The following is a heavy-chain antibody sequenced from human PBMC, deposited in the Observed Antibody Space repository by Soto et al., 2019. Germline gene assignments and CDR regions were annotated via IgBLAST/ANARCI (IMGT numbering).Heavy chain of an antibody. CDR2: ISGSGGST. V-gene: IGHV3-23*01. J-gene: IGHJ6*02. CDR1: GFTFSSYA. D-gene: IGHD2-2*01. Sequence: GGSLRLSCAASGFTFSSYAMSWVRQAPGKGLEWVSTISGSGGSTHYADSVKGRFTISRDNSKNTLYLQMNSLRAEDTAVYYCTLLSPAADYYYYGMDVWGQGTTVTVSS. CDR3: TLLSPAADYYYYGMDV.